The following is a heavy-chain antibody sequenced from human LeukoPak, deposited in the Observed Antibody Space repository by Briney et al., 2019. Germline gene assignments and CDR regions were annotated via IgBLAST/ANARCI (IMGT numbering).Heavy chain of an antibody. Sequence: SETLSLTCTVSGDSISNGSYYWSWIRQPAVKGLEFIGRMYISGSTNYNPSLKSRVTMSADTSKNQFSLKLTSVTAADTAVYYCARDGTLRGQWLVWGQGTLVTVSS. CDR3: ARDGTLRGQWLV. D-gene: IGHD6-19*01. CDR2: MYISGST. J-gene: IGHJ4*02. V-gene: IGHV4-61*02. CDR1: GDSISNGSYY.